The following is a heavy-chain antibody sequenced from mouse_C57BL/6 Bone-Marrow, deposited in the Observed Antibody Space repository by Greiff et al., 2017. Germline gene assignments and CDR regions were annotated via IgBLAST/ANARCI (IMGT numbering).Heavy chain of an antibody. CDR1: GYTFTSYW. J-gene: IGHJ4*01. CDR2: IDPSDSYT. CDR3: ARHRLYYAMDY. Sequence: VQLQQPGAELVRPGTSVKLSCKASGYTFTSYWMHWVKQRPGQGLEWIGVIDPSDSYTNYNQKFKGKATLTVDTSSSTAYMQLSSLTSEDSAVYYCARHRLYYAMDYWGQGTSGTVAS. V-gene: IGHV1-59*01.